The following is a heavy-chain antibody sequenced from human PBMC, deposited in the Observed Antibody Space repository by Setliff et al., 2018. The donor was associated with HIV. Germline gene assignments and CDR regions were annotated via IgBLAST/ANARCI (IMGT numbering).Heavy chain of an antibody. V-gene: IGHV4-34*01. CDR2: INHSGST. J-gene: IGHJ4*02. CDR1: GGSFSGYY. CDR3: ARSPGVDTDMAFDY. Sequence: SETLSLTCVVYGGSFSGYYWSWIRQPPGKGLEWIGEINHSGSTNYNPSLKSRVTISVDTSKSQVSLKLSSVTAADTAVYYCARSPGVDTDMAFDYWGRGTLVTVSS. D-gene: IGHD5-18*01.